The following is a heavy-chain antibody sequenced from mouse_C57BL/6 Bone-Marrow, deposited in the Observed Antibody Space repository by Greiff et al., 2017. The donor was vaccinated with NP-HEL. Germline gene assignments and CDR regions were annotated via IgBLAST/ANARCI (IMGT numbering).Heavy chain of an antibody. V-gene: IGHV2-9-1*01. D-gene: IGHD1-1*01. CDR2: IWTGGGT. J-gene: IGHJ1*03. Sequence: VMLVESGPGLVAPSQSLSITCTVSGFSLTSYAISWVRQPPGKGLEWLGVIWTGGGTNYNSALKSRLSISKDNSKSQVFLKMNRLQTDDTARYYCARSAYYYGSSHWYFDVWGTGTTVTVSS. CDR3: ARSAYYYGSSHWYFDV. CDR1: GFSLTSYA.